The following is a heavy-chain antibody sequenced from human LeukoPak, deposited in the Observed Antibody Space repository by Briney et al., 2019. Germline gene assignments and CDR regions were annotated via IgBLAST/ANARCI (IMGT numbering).Heavy chain of an antibody. V-gene: IGHV4-30-2*01. CDR2: IYHSGST. CDR3: ARRRERRRTDRFDYFDY. Sequence: TLSLTCTVSGGSISSGGYYWSWIRQPPGKGLEWIGYIYHSGSTYYNPSLKSRVTISVDRSKNQFSLKLSSVTAADTAVYYCARRRERRRTDRFDYFDYWGQGALVAVSS. J-gene: IGHJ4*02. CDR1: GGSISSGGYY. D-gene: IGHD1-26*01.